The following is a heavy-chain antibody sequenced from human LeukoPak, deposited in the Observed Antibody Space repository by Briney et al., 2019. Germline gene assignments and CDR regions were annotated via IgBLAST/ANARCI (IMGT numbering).Heavy chain of an antibody. CDR2: IYYSGST. J-gene: IGHJ4*02. CDR3: ARGLEYYDFWSGYPIFDY. D-gene: IGHD3-3*01. Sequence: SETLSLTCTVSGGSISSGGYYWSWIRQPPGKGLEWIGYIYYSGSTNYNPSLKSRVTISVDTSKNQFSLKLSSVTAADTAVYYCARGLEYYDFWSGYPIFDYWGQGTLVTVSS. CDR1: GGSISSGGYY. V-gene: IGHV4-61*08.